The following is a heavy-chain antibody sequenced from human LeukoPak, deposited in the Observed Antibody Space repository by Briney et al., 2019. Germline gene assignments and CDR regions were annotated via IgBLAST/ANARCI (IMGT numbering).Heavy chain of an antibody. Sequence: SETLSLTCTVSGGSISSSSYYWGWIRQPPGKGLEWIGSIYYSGSTYYNPSLKSRVTISVDTSKNQFSLKLSSVTAADTAVYYCARGPTNPQSVEDVDYYDSSGYYFDYWGQGTLVTVSS. CDR3: ARGPTNPQSVEDVDYYDSSGYYFDY. V-gene: IGHV4-39*07. J-gene: IGHJ4*02. D-gene: IGHD3-22*01. CDR1: GGSISSSSYY. CDR2: IYYSGST.